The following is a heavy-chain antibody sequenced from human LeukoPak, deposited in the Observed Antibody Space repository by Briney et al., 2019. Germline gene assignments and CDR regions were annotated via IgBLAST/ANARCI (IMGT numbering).Heavy chain of an antibody. J-gene: IGHJ4*01. CDR3: ARALTDYDSSGYATIFDY. CDR1: GGSISSGDYY. D-gene: IGHD3-22*01. Sequence: SQTLSLTCTVSGGSISSGDYYWSWIRQPPGKGLEWIGYIYYSGSTYYNPSLKSRVTVSVDTSKNQFSLKLSSVTAADTAVYYCARALTDYDSSGYATIFDYWGHGTLVTASS. V-gene: IGHV4-30-4*08. CDR2: IYYSGST.